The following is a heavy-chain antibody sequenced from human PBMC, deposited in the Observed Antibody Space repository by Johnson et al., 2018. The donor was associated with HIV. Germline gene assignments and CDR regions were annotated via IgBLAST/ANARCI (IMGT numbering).Heavy chain of an antibody. J-gene: IGHJ3*02. V-gene: IGHV3-33*01. Sequence: QVQLVESGGGVVQPGRSLRLSCAASGFTFSSYGMHWVRQAPGKGLEWVAVIWYDGSNKYYADSVKGRFTISSDNSKNTLYLQMNSLRAEDTAVYYCATSLYYYDSSGFSFDAFDIWGQGTLVTVSS. D-gene: IGHD3-22*01. CDR1: GFTFSSYG. CDR2: IWYDGSNK. CDR3: ATSLYYYDSSGFSFDAFDI.